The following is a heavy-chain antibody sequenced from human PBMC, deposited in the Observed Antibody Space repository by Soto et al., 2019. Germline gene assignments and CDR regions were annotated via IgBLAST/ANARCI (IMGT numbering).Heavy chain of an antibody. J-gene: IGHJ4*02. CDR1: GGSFSGYY. Sequence: SETLSLTCAVYGGSFSGYYWSWIRQPPGKGLEWIGEISHSGSTNYNPSLKSRVTISVDTSKNQFSLKLGSVTAADTAVYYCARGPYDFWSGYPSSPFDYWGQGTLVTVSS. CDR2: ISHSGST. V-gene: IGHV4-34*01. CDR3: ARGPYDFWSGYPSSPFDY. D-gene: IGHD3-3*01.